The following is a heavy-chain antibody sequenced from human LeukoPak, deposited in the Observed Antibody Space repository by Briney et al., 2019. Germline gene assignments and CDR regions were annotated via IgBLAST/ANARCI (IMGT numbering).Heavy chain of an antibody. CDR1: GFTFSSYA. D-gene: IGHD2-15*01. J-gene: IGHJ4*02. CDR2: ISGSGGST. V-gene: IGHV3-23*01. CDR3: AKYCGDSSCYSGFDF. Sequence: GGSLRLSCAASGFTFSSYAMSWVRQAPGKGLEWVSAISGSGGSTYYADSVKGRFTISRDNSKNTLYLQMNSLRDEDTAVYYCAKYCGDSSCYSGFDFWGQGTLVTVSS.